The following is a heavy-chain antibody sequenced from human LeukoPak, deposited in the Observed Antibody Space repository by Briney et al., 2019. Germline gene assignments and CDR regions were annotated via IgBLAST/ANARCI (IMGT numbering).Heavy chain of an antibody. Sequence: GGSLRLSCAASGFTVSSNYMSWVRQAPGKGLEWVSFISSSSSTIYYADSVKGRFTISRDNAKNSLYLQMNSLSAEDTAVYYCARGGYGSYYYWGQGTLVTVSS. V-gene: IGHV3-48*01. CDR3: ARGGYGSYYY. J-gene: IGHJ4*02. CDR1: GFTVSSNY. D-gene: IGHD1-26*01. CDR2: ISSSSSTI.